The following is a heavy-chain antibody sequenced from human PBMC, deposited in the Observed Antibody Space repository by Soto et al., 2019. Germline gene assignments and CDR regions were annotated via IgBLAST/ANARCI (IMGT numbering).Heavy chain of an antibody. CDR2: IYPGDSDT. J-gene: IGHJ4*02. V-gene: IGHV5-51*01. Sequence: GESLKISCKGSGYSFITHWIAWVRQMPGKGLEWMGIIYPGDSDTRYSPSFQGQVTFSADKSISTAYLQWSSLEASDTAMYFCARPTYCSSTSCSPFDYWGQGTLVTGAS. CDR3: ARPTYCSSTSCSPFDY. CDR1: GYSFITHW. D-gene: IGHD2-2*01.